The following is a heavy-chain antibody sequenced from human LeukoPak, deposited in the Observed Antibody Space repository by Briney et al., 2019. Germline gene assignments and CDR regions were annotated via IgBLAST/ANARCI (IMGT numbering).Heavy chain of an antibody. D-gene: IGHD6-6*01. Sequence: GGSLRLSCAASGFTFSSYSMNWVRQAPGKGLEWVSAISGSGGSTYYADSVKGRFTISRDNSKNTLYLQMNSLRAEDTAVYYCALRRSVAEVDYWGQGTLVTVSS. V-gene: IGHV3-23*01. CDR1: GFTFSSYS. J-gene: IGHJ4*02. CDR3: ALRRSVAEVDY. CDR2: ISGSGGST.